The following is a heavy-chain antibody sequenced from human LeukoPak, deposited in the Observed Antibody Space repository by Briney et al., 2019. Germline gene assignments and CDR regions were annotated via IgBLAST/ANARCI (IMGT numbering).Heavy chain of an antibody. D-gene: IGHD6-19*01. V-gene: IGHV4-59*08. Sequence: SETLSLTCTVSGGSISSYYWSWIRQPPGKGLEWIGYIYYSGSTNYNPSLKSRVTISVDTSKNQFSLKLSSVTAADTAVYYCARRIAVAGTGCAFDIWGQGTMVTVSS. CDR2: IYYSGST. CDR3: ARRIAVAGTGCAFDI. J-gene: IGHJ3*02. CDR1: GGSISSYY.